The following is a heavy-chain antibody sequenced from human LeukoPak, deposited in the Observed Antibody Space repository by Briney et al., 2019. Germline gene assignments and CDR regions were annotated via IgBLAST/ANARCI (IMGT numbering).Heavy chain of an antibody. D-gene: IGHD3-3*01. CDR1: GYSFTSYW. Sequence: ESLKISCKGSGYSFTSYWIGWVRQMPGKGLEWMGIIYPGDSDTRYSPSFQGQVTISADKSISTAYLQWSSLKASDTAMYYCARHRSDFWSGYFYYYYYMDVWGKGTTVTVSS. CDR2: IYPGDSDT. V-gene: IGHV5-51*01. J-gene: IGHJ6*03. CDR3: ARHRSDFWSGYFYYYYYMDV.